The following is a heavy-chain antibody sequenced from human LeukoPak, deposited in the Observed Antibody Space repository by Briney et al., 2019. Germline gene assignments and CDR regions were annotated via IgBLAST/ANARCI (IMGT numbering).Heavy chain of an antibody. J-gene: IGHJ6*02. Sequence: SQTLSLTCTVSGGSISSGSYYWSWIRQPAGKGLEWIGRIYTSGSTNYNPSLKSRVTISVDTSKNQFSLKLSSVTAADTAVYYCARDMYYGSGTPMQYGMDVWGPGTTVTVSS. CDR2: IYTSGST. V-gene: IGHV4-61*02. D-gene: IGHD3-10*01. CDR1: GGSISSGSYY. CDR3: ARDMYYGSGTPMQYGMDV.